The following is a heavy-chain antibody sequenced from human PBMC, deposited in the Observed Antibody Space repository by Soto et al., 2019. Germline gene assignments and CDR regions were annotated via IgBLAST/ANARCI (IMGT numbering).Heavy chain of an antibody. J-gene: IGHJ4*02. CDR3: ARTEGRSTGGDY. Sequence: QVQLVQSGAEVKKPGASVRVSCKAYGYSFTTYGVTWVRQDPGQGLEWMGWISTYNGDTRVAQQHQGRVTLTTDTSTNAAHMELRSLRSDDTAIYYCARTEGRSTGGDYWGQGTLVTVSS. D-gene: IGHD2-8*02. CDR2: ISTYNGDT. V-gene: IGHV1-18*01. CDR1: GYSFTTYG.